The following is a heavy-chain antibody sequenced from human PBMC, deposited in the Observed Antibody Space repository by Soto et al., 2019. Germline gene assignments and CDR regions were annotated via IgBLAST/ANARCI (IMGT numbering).Heavy chain of an antibody. V-gene: IGHV3-11*01. CDR2: ISSSGSTI. Sequence: PGGSLRLSCAASGFTFSDYYMSWIRQAPGKGLEWVSYISSSGSTIYYADSVKGRFTISRDNAKNSLYLQMNSLRAEDTAVYYCARDLPPGPSWFDPWGQGTLVTVSS. CDR3: ARDLPPGPSWFDP. J-gene: IGHJ5*02. D-gene: IGHD3-10*01. CDR1: GFTFSDYY.